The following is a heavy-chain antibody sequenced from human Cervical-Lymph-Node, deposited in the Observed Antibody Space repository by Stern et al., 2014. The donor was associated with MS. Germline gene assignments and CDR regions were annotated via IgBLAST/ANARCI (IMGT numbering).Heavy chain of an antibody. CDR3: AKAKMATDPGSFDY. Sequence: EVQLVESGGGLVQPGRSLRLSCAASGFTFDDYAMHWVRQAPGKGPEWVSGLSWNSGSIGYADSVKGRFTISRDNAKNSLYLKMNSLRAEDTALYYCAKAKMATDPGSFDYWGQGTLVTVSS. CDR1: GFTFDDYA. CDR2: LSWNSGSI. J-gene: IGHJ4*02. D-gene: IGHD5-24*01. V-gene: IGHV3-9*01.